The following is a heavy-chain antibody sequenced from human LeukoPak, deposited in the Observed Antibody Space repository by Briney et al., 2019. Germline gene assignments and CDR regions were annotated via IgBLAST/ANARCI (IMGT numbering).Heavy chain of an antibody. V-gene: IGHV5-51*01. CDR2: IYPGGSDA. J-gene: IGHJ4*02. CDR3: ARHSGTGYDDYSVY. Sequence: KLGESLKISCQGSGSIFTSYWSAWVRQLPGKGLEWMGIIYPGGSDARYSPSFQGQVTISADKSISTAYLQWSSLKASDTAMYYCARHSGTGYDDYSVYWGQGTLVTVSS. D-gene: IGHD1-14*01. CDR1: GSIFTSYW.